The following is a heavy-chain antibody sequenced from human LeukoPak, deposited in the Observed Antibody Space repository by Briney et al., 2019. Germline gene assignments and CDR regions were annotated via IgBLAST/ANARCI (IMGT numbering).Heavy chain of an antibody. CDR2: SSYDGDNK. Sequence: GGSLRLSCAASGFTFSNYGMHWVRQAPGKGLEWVAVSSYDGDNKYYADSVKGRFTISRDISKITLYLQVNSLRPEDTAVYYCAKDKGAYGSETGFDIWGQGILVTVSS. J-gene: IGHJ4*02. CDR1: GFTFSNYG. CDR3: AKDKGAYGSETGFDI. D-gene: IGHD4-17*01. V-gene: IGHV3-30*18.